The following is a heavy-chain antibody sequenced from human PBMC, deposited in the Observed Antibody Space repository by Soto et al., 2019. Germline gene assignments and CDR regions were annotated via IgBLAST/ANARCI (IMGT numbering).Heavy chain of an antibody. V-gene: IGHV4-31*03. J-gene: IGHJ4*02. CDR2: IYFSGST. D-gene: IGHD5-18*01. CDR1: GGSISSGGYY. Sequence: TLSLTCTVSGGSISSGGYYWSWIRQHPGKGLEWIGYIYFSGSTYYNPSLKSRVTISVDTSKNQFSLKPSSVTAADTAVYYCARSPHIQLWSYPSDYWGQGTLVTVSS. CDR3: ARSPHIQLWSYPSDY.